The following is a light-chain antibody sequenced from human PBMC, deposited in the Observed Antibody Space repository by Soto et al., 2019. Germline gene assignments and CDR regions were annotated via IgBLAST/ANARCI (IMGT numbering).Light chain of an antibody. CDR3: QHYSNSRWA. J-gene: IGKJ1*01. CDR2: AVY. V-gene: IGKV3-20*01. Sequence: EVVLTQSPGTLSLSPGERATLSCRASQSVSSRSLAWYQQKPGQAPRLLIYAVYTRATGIPDRFSGGGSGTDVTLATSRLEPEDFAVYYCQHYSNSRWAYGQGTEVEIK. CDR1: QSVSSRS.